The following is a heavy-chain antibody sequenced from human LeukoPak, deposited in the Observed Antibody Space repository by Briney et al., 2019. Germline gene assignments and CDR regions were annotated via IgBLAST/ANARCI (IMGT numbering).Heavy chain of an antibody. Sequence: SESLSLTCTVSGGSIVIYYWSWIRQLPGKGLEWMGYLYYSGRPTYNPSLKRRVTISVDTSKNQFSLRVSSVTAADTAVYYCARHLNNCGDDCYIFDYWGQGTLVTVSS. CDR2: LYYSGRP. V-gene: IGHV4-59*08. CDR1: GGSIVIYY. J-gene: IGHJ4*02. CDR3: ARHLNNCGDDCYIFDY. D-gene: IGHD2-21*01.